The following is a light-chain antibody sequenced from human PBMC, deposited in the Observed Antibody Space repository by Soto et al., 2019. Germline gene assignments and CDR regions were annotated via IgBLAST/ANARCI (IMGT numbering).Light chain of an antibody. CDR1: SSDVGGYNY. V-gene: IGLV2-8*01. J-gene: IGLJ3*02. CDR2: EVS. Sequence: QSALTQPPSASGSPGQSVTISCTGTSSDVGGYNYVSWYQQHPGKAPKLMIYEVSKRPSGVPDRFSGSKSGNTASLTVSGLQYEVEVDYFCNSYAGSNNWVFGGGTKLTVL. CDR3: NSYAGSNNWV.